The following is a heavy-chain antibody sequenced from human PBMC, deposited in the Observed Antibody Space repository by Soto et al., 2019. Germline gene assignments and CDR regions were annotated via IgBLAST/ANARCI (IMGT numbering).Heavy chain of an antibody. D-gene: IGHD6-19*01. CDR3: ARDGENSSGWYSWFDP. Sequence: ASVKVSCKASGYTFTSYYMHWVRQAPGQGLEWMGIINPSGGSTSYAQKFQGRVTMTRDTSTSTVYMELSSLRSEDTAVYYCARDGENSSGWYSWFDPWGQGTPVTVSS. J-gene: IGHJ5*02. V-gene: IGHV1-46*01. CDR1: GYTFTSYY. CDR2: INPSGGST.